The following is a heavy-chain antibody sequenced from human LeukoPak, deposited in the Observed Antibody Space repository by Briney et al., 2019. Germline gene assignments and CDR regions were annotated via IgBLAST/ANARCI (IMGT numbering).Heavy chain of an antibody. Sequence: PGGSLRLSCAASGFTFSSNLMHWVRQGPGKGLEWVSLISGDGGSTYFADSVKGRFTISRDNSKNSLYLQMNSLRTEDSALYYCAKDVGRMITGKAYDFWGQGTLVTVSS. J-gene: IGHJ4*02. D-gene: IGHD3-16*01. CDR3: AKDVGRMITGKAYDF. V-gene: IGHV3-43*02. CDR2: ISGDGGST. CDR1: GFTFSSNL.